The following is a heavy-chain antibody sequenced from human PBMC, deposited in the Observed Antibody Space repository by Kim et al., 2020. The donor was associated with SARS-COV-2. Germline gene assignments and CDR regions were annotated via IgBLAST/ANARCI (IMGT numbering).Heavy chain of an antibody. J-gene: IGHJ4*02. D-gene: IGHD6-6*01. CDR2: IYYSGST. Sequence: SETLSLTCTVSGGSISSSSYYWGWIRQPPGKGLEWIGSIYYSGSTYYNPSLKSRVTISVDTSKNQFSLKLSSVTAADTAVYYCARLLRAGFIAARPFYFDYWGQGTLVTVSS. CDR1: GGSISSSSYY. CDR3: ARLLRAGFIAARPFYFDY. V-gene: IGHV4-39*01.